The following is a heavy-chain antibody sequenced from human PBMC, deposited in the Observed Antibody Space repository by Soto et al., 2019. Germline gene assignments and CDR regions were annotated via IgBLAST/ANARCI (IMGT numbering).Heavy chain of an antibody. CDR1: GGPVSSGTYY. V-gene: IGHV4-61*01. Sequence: KPSETLSLTCTVSGGPVSSGTYYWSWIRQPPGKGLEWIGYIYYNGGTDYNPSLKSRVTISLDTPKNQFSLHLYSVTAADTAIYHCARALTAYDPIGMDVWGQGTTVTVSS. J-gene: IGHJ6*02. D-gene: IGHD5-12*01. CDR2: IYYNGGT. CDR3: ARALTAYDPIGMDV.